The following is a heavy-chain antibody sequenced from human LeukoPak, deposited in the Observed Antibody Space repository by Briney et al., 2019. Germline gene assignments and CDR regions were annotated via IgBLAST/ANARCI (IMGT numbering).Heavy chain of an antibody. D-gene: IGHD3-16*02. CDR3: ATNRGRGKFDY. V-gene: IGHV3-23*01. Sequence: GGSLRLSCAASRFTFSRSPMTWVRQAPGKGLEWVSDIGCSGNTYYVDSVKDRFTISRDESKNTLHLQMNSLRAEDTAVYYCATNRGRGKFDYWGQRTLVTVSS. J-gene: IGHJ4*02. CDR1: RFTFSRSP. CDR2: IGCSGNT.